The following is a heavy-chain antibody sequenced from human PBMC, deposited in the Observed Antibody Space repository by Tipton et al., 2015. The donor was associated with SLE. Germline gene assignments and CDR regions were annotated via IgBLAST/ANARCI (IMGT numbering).Heavy chain of an antibody. D-gene: IGHD3-22*01. Sequence: TLSLTCTLYGGSFSGYHWSWIRQPPGKGLEWIGYIYYSGSTNYNPSLKSRVTISVDTSKNQFSLKLSSVTAADTAVYYCARRGNYYDSSYYFDYWGQGTLVTVSS. CDR3: ARRGNYYDSSYYFDY. J-gene: IGHJ4*02. V-gene: IGHV4-59*08. CDR2: IYYSGST. CDR1: GGSFSGYH.